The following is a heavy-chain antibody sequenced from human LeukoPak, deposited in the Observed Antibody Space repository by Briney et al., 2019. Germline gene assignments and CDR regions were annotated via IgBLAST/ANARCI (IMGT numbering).Heavy chain of an antibody. CDR3: ATAVASSSGWYADY. D-gene: IGHD6-19*01. V-gene: IGHV3-33*01. Sequence: GGSLRLSCAASGFTFRSYGMHWVRQAPGKGLEWVAVIWYDGSNKYYADSVKGRFNVSRDNSKNTLYLQMNSLRAEDTAVYYCATAVASSSGWYADYWGQGTLVTVSS. CDR1: GFTFRSYG. J-gene: IGHJ4*02. CDR2: IWYDGSNK.